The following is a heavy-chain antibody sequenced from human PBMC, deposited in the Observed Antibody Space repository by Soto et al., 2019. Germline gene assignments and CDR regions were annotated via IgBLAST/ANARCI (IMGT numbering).Heavy chain of an antibody. V-gene: IGHV3-20*04. CDR3: ARDDCSTSCYRPYYYGMDV. CDR1: GFTFDDYG. D-gene: IGHD2-2*01. CDR2: INWNGGST. J-gene: IGHJ6*02. Sequence: PGGSLRLSCAASGFTFDDYGMSWVRQAPGKGLEWVSGINWNGGSTGYADSVKGRFTISRDNAKNSLYLQMNSLRAEDTALYYCARDDCSTSCYRPYYYGMDVWGQGTTVTVSS.